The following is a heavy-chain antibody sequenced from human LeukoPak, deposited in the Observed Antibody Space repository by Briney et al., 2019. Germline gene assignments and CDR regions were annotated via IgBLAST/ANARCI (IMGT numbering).Heavy chain of an antibody. D-gene: IGHD1-26*01. V-gene: IGHV3-13*01. Sequence: QPGGSLRLSCAASGFTFSSFDMHWVRQPTGQGLEWVSTIGTASDTYYPGSVEGRFTLSRDNAKNSLYLQMNSLTAGDTAVYYCARGPPRGKIFQLDVLGQGTTVTVFS. CDR2: IGTASDT. J-gene: IGHJ6*02. CDR3: ARGPPRGKIFQLDV. CDR1: GFTFSSFD.